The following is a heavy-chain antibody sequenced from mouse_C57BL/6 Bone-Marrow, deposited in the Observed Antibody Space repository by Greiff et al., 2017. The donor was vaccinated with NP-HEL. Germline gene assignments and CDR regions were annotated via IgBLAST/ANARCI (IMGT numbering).Heavy chain of an antibody. CDR2: INPNNGGT. CDR1: GYTFTDYN. CDR3: ARLYYGNFYWYFDV. D-gene: IGHD2-1*01. J-gene: IGHJ1*03. V-gene: IGHV1-18*01. Sequence: VQLQQSGPELVKPGASVKIPCKASGYTFTDYNMDWVKQSHGKSLEWIGDINPNNGGTIYNQKFKGKATLTVDKSSSTAYMELRSLTSEDTAVYYCARLYYGNFYWYFDVWGTGTTVTVSS.